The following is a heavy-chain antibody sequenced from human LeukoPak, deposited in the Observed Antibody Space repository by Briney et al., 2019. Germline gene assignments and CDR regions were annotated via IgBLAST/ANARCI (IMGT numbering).Heavy chain of an antibody. CDR1: GGSISSSSYY. CDR2: IYYSGST. V-gene: IGHV4-39*07. CDR3: ARDQALLGAAAGIDI. J-gene: IGHJ3*02. Sequence: PSETLSLTCTVSGGSISSSSYYWGWIRQPPGKGLEWIGSIYYSGSTYYNPSLKSRVTISVDTSKNQFSLKLSSVTAADTAVYYCARDQALLGAAAGIDIWGQGTMVTVSS. D-gene: IGHD6-13*01.